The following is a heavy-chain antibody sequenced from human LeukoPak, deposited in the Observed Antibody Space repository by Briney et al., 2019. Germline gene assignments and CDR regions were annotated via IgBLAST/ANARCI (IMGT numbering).Heavy chain of an antibody. J-gene: IGHJ3*02. V-gene: IGHV3-7*01. CDR3: ARDPSHGALDI. CDR1: GFTFSSYW. Sequence: GGSLILSCAVSGFTFSSYWMSWVRQAPGKGLEWVANIKRDGSQKDYVDSVKGRFTISRDNAKNIVYLQMDSLRAEDTAVYYCARDPSHGALDIWGQGTMVTVSS. CDR2: IKRDGSQK.